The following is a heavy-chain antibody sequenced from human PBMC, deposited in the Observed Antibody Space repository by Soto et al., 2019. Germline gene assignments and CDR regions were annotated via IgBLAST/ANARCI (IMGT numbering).Heavy chain of an antibody. CDR3: AKDRGNYFDGSGPDAFDI. CDR1: GFTFSSYA. V-gene: IGHV3-23*01. CDR2: ISGSGGGT. D-gene: IGHD3-22*01. J-gene: IGHJ3*02. Sequence: GGSLRLSCAASGFTFSSYAMSWVRQAPGKGLEWVSTISGSGGGTYYADSVKGRFTISRDKSKNTLSLQMNSLRAGDTAIYYCAKDRGNYFDGSGPDAFDIWGQGTMVTVSS.